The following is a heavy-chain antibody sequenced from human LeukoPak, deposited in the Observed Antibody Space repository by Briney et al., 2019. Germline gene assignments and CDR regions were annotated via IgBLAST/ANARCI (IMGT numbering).Heavy chain of an antibody. J-gene: IGHJ6*03. CDR3: ERDDAWSGYSRLYYYYYMDV. CDR1: GFTFSSYS. D-gene: IGHD3-3*01. Sequence: GGSLRLSCAASGFTFSSYSMNWVRQAPGKGLEWVSSISSSSSYIYYADSVKGRFTISRDNAKNSLYLQMNSLRAEDTAVYYCERDDAWSGYSRLYYYYYMDVWGKGTTVTVSS. V-gene: IGHV3-21*01. CDR2: ISSSSSYI.